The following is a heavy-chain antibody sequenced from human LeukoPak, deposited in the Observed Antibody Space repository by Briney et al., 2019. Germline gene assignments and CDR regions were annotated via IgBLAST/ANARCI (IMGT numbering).Heavy chain of an antibody. D-gene: IGHD6-19*01. V-gene: IGHV3-21*01. CDR2: ISSSSSYI. CDR1: GFTFSSYS. CDR3: ARFQGIAVAGDY. J-gene: IGHJ4*02. Sequence: PGGSLRLSCAASGFTFSSYSMNWVRQAPGKGLEWVSSISSSSSYIYYADSVKGRFTISRDNAKNSLYLQMNSLRAEDTAVYYCARFQGIAVAGDYWGQGTLVTVSS.